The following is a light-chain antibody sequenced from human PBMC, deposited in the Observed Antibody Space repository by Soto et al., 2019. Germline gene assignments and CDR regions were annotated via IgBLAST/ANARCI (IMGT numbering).Light chain of an antibody. Sequence: EIVMTQSPATLSLSPGASATLSCRASQSVSSNLAWYQQKPGQAPRLLIYGASTRATGIPARLSGSGSGTEFTLTISSLQSEDFAVYYCQQYNNWPQTFGQGTKVDIK. CDR1: QSVSSN. J-gene: IGKJ1*01. CDR3: QQYNNWPQT. CDR2: GAS. V-gene: IGKV3-15*01.